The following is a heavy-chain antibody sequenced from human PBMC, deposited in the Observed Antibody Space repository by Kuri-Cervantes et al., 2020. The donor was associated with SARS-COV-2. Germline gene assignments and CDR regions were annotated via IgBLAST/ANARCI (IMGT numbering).Heavy chain of an antibody. CDR3: TRRSVTRDY. Sequence: ASVKVSCKASGYTFTSYDINWVRQATGQGLEWMGWMNPNSGNTGYAQKFQGRITMTRDTSVSTAYMELSSLTFADTATYYCTRRSVTRDYWGQGTLVTVSS. D-gene: IGHD2-21*02. V-gene: IGHV1-8*02. CDR2: MNPNSGNT. CDR1: GYTFTSYD. J-gene: IGHJ4*02.